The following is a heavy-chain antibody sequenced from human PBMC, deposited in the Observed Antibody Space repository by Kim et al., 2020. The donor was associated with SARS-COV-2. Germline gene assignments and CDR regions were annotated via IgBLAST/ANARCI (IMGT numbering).Heavy chain of an antibody. CDR2: IYYSGST. J-gene: IGHJ3*02. D-gene: IGHD3-22*01. V-gene: IGHV4-39*01. CDR1: GGSISSSSYY. Sequence: SETLSLTCTVSGGSISSSSYYWGWIRQPPGKGLEWIGSIYYSGSTYYNPSLKSRVTISVDTSKNQFSLKLSSVTAADTAVYYCASSKRITMIVVVSDAFDIWGQGTMVTVSS. CDR3: ASSKRITMIVVVSDAFDI.